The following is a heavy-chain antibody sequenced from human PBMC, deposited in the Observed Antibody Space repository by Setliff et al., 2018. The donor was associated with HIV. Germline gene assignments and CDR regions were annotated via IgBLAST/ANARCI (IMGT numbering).Heavy chain of an antibody. CDR3: ARRIDNSGSLPAKNWFDT. CDR2: ISASGST. V-gene: IGHV4-61*02. D-gene: IGHD3-10*01. CDR1: GGSISTGVYY. Sequence: SETLSLTCTVSGGSISTGVYYWSWIRQPADKALEWIGRISASGSTNYNPSLQSRVSISIDMSKNQFSLKLSSVTAADTAVYYCARRIDNSGSLPAKNWFDTWGQGRLVTVSS. J-gene: IGHJ5*02.